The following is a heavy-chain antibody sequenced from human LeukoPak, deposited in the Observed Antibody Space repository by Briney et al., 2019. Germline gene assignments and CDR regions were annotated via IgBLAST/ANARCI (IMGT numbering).Heavy chain of an antibody. V-gene: IGHV4-59*11. CDR1: GASISSHY. CDR2: IHYSGST. CDR3: SRQGVATAIDY. J-gene: IGHJ4*02. D-gene: IGHD2-21*02. Sequence: PSETLSLTCSVSGASISSHYWSWIRQPPGKGLEWIGYIHYSGSTNCNPSLKSRVTISLDTSKNQFSLKLTSVTAADTAVYYCSRQGVATAIDYWGQGTLVTVSS.